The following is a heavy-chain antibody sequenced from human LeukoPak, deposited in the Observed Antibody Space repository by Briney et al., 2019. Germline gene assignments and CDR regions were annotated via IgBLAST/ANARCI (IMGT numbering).Heavy chain of an antibody. CDR1: GFTFSSYS. CDR3: ARVTPPYSSGWVGY. D-gene: IGHD6-19*01. Sequence: PGGSLRLSCAASGFTFSSYSMNWVRQAPGKGLEWVSYISSSGDTIYYADSVKGRFTISRDNAKNTLYLQMNSLRAEDTAVYYCARVTPPYSSGWVGYWGQGTLVTVSS. V-gene: IGHV3-48*04. CDR2: ISSSGDTI. J-gene: IGHJ4*02.